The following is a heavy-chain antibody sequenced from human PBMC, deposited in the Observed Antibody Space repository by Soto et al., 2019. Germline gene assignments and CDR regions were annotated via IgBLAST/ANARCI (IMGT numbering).Heavy chain of an antibody. CDR3: ARVEMATIKGNAFAI. J-gene: IGHJ3*02. Sequence: ASVKVSCKASGYTFTSYYMYWVRQAPGQGLEWMGIINPSGGSTSYAQKFQGRVTMTRDTSTSTVYMELSSLRSEDTAVYYCARVEMATIKGNAFAIWGQGTMVTVSS. D-gene: IGHD5-12*01. CDR2: INPSGGST. V-gene: IGHV1-46*01. CDR1: GYTFTSYY.